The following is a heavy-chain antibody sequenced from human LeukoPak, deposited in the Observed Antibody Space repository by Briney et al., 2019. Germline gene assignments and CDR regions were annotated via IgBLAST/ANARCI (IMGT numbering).Heavy chain of an antibody. D-gene: IGHD4-17*01. V-gene: IGHV4-39*07. CDR1: GGSISSGGYY. J-gene: IGHJ5*02. CDR3: ARVRDDYGDYGAWFDP. CDR2: INHSGST. Sequence: SETLSLTCTVSGGSISSGGYYWSWIRQPPGKGLEWIGEINHSGSTNYNPSLKSRVTISVDTSKNQFSLKLSSVTAADTAVYYCARVRDDYGDYGAWFDPWGQGTLVTVSS.